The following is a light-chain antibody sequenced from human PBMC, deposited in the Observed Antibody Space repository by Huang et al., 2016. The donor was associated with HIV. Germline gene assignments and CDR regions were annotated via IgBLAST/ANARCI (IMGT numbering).Light chain of an antibody. CDR3: QQRSNRTPTT. V-gene: IGKV3-11*01. CDR1: QSVGSY. Sequence: EIILTQSPATLFLSPGERDTLSCRASQSVGSYLAGYQQKPGKAPRILIYDASNRATGIPARFSGGGSGTDFTLTIRGLEPDDFAVYFCQQRSNRTPTTFGQGTKVE. J-gene: IGKJ1*01. CDR2: DAS.